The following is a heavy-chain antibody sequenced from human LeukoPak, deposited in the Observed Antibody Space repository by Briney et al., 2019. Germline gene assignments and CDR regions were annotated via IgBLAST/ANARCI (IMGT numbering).Heavy chain of an antibody. CDR2: INPNSGAT. V-gene: IGHV1-2*02. D-gene: IGHD1-1*01. J-gene: IGHJ4*02. CDR1: GYTFTGYY. CDR3: TRAKRVIFDY. Sequence: GASVKVSCKASGYTFTGYYMHWVRQAPGQGLEWMGWINPNSGATLYAQKFQGRVTMTRDTSINKAYMELSSLRSDDTAVYYCTRAKRVIFDYWGQGTLVTVSS.